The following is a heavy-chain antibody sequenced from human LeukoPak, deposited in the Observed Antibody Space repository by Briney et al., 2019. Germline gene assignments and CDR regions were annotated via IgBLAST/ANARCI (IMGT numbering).Heavy chain of an antibody. V-gene: IGHV4-34*01. CDR1: GGSFSGYY. J-gene: IGHJ5*02. D-gene: IGHD3-3*01. CDR3: ARSSFGVAHTDPRWFDP. CDR2: INHSGST. Sequence: SETLSLTCAVYGGSFSGYYWSWIRQPPGKGLEWIGAINHSGSTNYNPSLKSRVTISVDTSKNQFSLKLSSVTAADTAVYYCARSSFGVAHTDPRWFDPWGQGTLVTVSS.